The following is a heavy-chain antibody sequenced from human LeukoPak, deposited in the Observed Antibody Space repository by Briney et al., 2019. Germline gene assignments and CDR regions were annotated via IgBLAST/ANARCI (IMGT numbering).Heavy chain of an antibody. Sequence: ASVKVSCRTSGYAFTSYYMHWVRQAPGQGLEWMGIIKPSGGSKSYAQKFQGRVTMTRDMSTSTVYMELSSLRPEDSAVYYCARGLNHQQLTLQLDYWGQGTLVTVSS. D-gene: IGHD6-13*01. J-gene: IGHJ4*02. CDR3: ARGLNHQQLTLQLDY. V-gene: IGHV1-46*01. CDR1: GYAFTSYY. CDR2: IKPSGGSK.